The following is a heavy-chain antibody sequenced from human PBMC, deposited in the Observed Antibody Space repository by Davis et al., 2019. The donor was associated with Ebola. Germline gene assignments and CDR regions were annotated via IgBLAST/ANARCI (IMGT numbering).Heavy chain of an antibody. D-gene: IGHD1-26*01. CDR2: ISYDGSNK. CDR3: ARDGLGELPDNWFDP. V-gene: IGHV3-30-3*01. J-gene: IGHJ5*02. Sequence: GESLKISCAASGFTFSSYAMHWVRQAPGKGLEWVAVISYDGSNKYYADSVKGRFTISRDNSKNTLYLQMNSLRAEDTAVYYCARDGLGELPDNWFDPWGQGTLVTVSS. CDR1: GFTFSSYA.